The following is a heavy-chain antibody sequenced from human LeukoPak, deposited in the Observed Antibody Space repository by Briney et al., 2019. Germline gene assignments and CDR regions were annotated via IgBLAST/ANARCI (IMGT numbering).Heavy chain of an antibody. V-gene: IGHV3-21*01. Sequence: PGGSLRLSCAASEFTFSSYTINWVRQAPGKGLEWVSSISSTSTYIYYADSVKGRFTISRDNAKNSLYLQMNSLRAEDTAVYYCARTVTTFRDYYYYGMDVWGQGTTVTVSS. J-gene: IGHJ6*02. CDR2: ISSTSTYI. CDR1: EFTFSSYT. CDR3: ARTVTTFRDYYYYGMDV. D-gene: IGHD4-17*01.